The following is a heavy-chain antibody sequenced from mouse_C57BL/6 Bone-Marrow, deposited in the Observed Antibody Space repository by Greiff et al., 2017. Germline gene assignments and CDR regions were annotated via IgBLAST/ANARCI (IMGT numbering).Heavy chain of an antibody. J-gene: IGHJ3*01. Sequence: VQLQQSGAELVRPGASVPLSCKASGYPFPDYEMPWVKQTPVHGLAWIGAMDPETGGTAYNQQLKGNAILTADKSSSTAYMVLRSLASEDSAVYYCTRGKIYDGLTWFAYWGQGTLVTVSA. CDR1: GYPFPDYE. D-gene: IGHD2-3*01. CDR2: MDPETGGT. CDR3: TRGKIYDGLTWFAY. V-gene: IGHV1-15*01.